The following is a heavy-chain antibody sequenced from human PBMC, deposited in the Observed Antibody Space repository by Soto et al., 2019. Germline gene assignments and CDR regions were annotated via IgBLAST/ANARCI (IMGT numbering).Heavy chain of an antibody. CDR1: GYTFTSYD. CDR3: ATQIAVAGTSTTTFDP. J-gene: IGHJ5*02. Sequence: ASVKVSCKASGYTFTSYDINWVRRATGQGLEWMGWMNPNSGNTGYAQKFQGRVTMTRNTSISTAYMELSSLRSEDTAVYYCATQIAVAGTSTTTFDPWGQGTLVTVSS. CDR2: MNPNSGNT. D-gene: IGHD6-19*01. V-gene: IGHV1-8*01.